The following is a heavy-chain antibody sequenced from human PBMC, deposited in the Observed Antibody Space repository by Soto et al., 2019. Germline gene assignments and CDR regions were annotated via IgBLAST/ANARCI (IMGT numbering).Heavy chain of an antibody. CDR2: IWYDGSNK. V-gene: IGHV3-33*01. D-gene: IGHD2-8*01. Sequence: GGSLRLSCAASGFTFSSYGMHWVRQAPGKGLEWVAVIWYDGSNKYYADSVKGRFTISRDNSKNTLYLQMNSLRAEDTAVYYCARGGDCTNGVCYTTGWDYWGQGTLVTVSS. J-gene: IGHJ4*02. CDR1: GFTFSSYG. CDR3: ARGGDCTNGVCYTTGWDY.